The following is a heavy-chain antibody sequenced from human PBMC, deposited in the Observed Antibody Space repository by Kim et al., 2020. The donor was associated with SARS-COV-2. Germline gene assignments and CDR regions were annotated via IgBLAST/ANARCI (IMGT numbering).Heavy chain of an antibody. CDR2: NK. J-gene: IGHJ4*02. Sequence: NKYYAASVKGRFTISRDNSKNTLYLQMNSLRAEDTAVYYCARDRDFWPDYWGQGTLVTVSS. CDR3: ARDRDFWPDY. V-gene: IGHV3-33*01. D-gene: IGHD3-3*01.